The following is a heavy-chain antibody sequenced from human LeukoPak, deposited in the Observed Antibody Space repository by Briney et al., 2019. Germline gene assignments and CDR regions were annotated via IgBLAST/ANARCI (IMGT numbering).Heavy chain of an antibody. CDR3: ARHAYLSTHDY. V-gene: IGHV4-59*04. Sequence: SETLSLTCTVSGGSISSYYWSWIRQPPGKGLEWIGYIYYSGSTSYNPSLKSRVTISVDTSRDQFSLKLSSVTAADTAVYYCARHAYLSTHDYWGQGTLVTVSS. CDR1: GGSISSYY. D-gene: IGHD2-2*01. CDR2: IYYSGST. J-gene: IGHJ4*02.